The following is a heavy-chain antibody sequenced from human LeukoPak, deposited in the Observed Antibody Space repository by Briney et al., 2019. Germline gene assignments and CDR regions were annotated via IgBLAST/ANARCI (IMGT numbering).Heavy chain of an antibody. D-gene: IGHD2-21*02. CDR3: ARGPARGKILLTRKYYFDY. J-gene: IGHJ4*02. CDR2: INHSGST. CDR1: GGSISSYY. V-gene: IGHV4-34*01. Sequence: SETLSLTCTVSGGSISSYYWSWIRQPPGKGLEWIGEINHSGSTNYNPSLKSRVTISVDTSKNQFSLKLSSVTAADTAVYYCARGPARGKILLTRKYYFDYWGQGTLVTVSS.